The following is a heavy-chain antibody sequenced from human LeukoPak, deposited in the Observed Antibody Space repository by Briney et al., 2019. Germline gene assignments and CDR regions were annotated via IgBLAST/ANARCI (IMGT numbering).Heavy chain of an antibody. J-gene: IGHJ4*02. CDR2: IYPGDSDT. D-gene: IGHD1-7*01. CDR3: ALNWNYDYFDY. Sequence: GESLKISCKGSGYSFTSYWIGWVRQMPGKGLEWMGIIYPGDSDTRYSPSFQGQVTISVDKSISTAYLQWSSLKASDTSMYYCALNWNYDYFDYWGQGTLVTVSS. V-gene: IGHV5-51*01. CDR1: GYSFTSYW.